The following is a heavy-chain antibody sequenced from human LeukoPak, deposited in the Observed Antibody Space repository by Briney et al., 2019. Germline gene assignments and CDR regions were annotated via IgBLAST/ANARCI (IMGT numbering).Heavy chain of an antibody. V-gene: IGHV3-7*01. D-gene: IGHD3-3*01. CDR1: GFTFSDYW. CDR2: IKHDGSEK. Sequence: GGSLRLSCAASGFTFSDYWMTWVRQAPGKGLEWVADIKHDGSEKLYVKSVRGRFTVSRDNAKMSLFLQLNSLRAEDTAVYYCARDNGVVHGVYYMDVWGKGTTVTVS. CDR3: ARDNGVVHGVYYMDV. J-gene: IGHJ6*03.